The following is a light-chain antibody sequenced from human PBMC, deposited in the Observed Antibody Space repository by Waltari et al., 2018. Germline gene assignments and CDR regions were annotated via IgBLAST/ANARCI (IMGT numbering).Light chain of an antibody. CDR1: QSVLNNY. Sequence: ETVLTQSPGTLSSSPGERATLSCRASQSVLNNYLALYQQQPGQAPSLLIYTASRRDVGVPDRFSGSGSGTDFALTISRLEPEDFAIFYCQQYGVSPYTFGQGTKLEV. J-gene: IGKJ2*01. V-gene: IGKV3-20*01. CDR2: TAS. CDR3: QQYGVSPYT.